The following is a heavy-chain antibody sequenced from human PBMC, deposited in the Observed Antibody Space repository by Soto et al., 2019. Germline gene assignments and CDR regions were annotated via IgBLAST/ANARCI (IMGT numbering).Heavy chain of an antibody. CDR3: ARAPGYCSGGSCYSASSGTLRRFDY. CDR2: ISAYNGNT. J-gene: IGHJ4*02. Sequence: QVQLVQSGAEVKKPGASVKVSCKASGYTFTSYGISWVRQAPGQGLEWMGWISAYNGNTNYAQKLQGRVTMTTDTSTRTAYMELRSLRSDDTAVYYCARAPGYCSGGSCYSASSGTLRRFDYWGQGTLVTVSS. CDR1: GYTFTSYG. D-gene: IGHD2-15*01. V-gene: IGHV1-18*01.